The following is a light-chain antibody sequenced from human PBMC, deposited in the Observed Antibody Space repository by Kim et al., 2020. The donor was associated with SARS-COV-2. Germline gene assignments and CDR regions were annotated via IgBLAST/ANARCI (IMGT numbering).Light chain of an antibody. V-gene: IGLV1-47*01. CDR3: AAWDDSLSGAL. Sequence: GHSVTLSCSGGSSSSGINYVYWYQRLPGTAPKLLMHRNDQRPSGVPDRFSGSKSGTSASLAIGGLRSEDEADYYCAAWDDSLSGALFGGGTKLTVL. CDR2: RND. J-gene: IGLJ3*02. CDR1: SSSSGINY.